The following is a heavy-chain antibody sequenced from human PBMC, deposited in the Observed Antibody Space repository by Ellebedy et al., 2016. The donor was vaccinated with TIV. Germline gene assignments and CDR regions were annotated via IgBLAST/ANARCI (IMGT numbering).Heavy chain of an antibody. Sequence: PSETLSLTCTVSGDSVSSGSHFWNWIRQPPGKGLEWIGYVYKSGTPNYNPSLKSRVTMSVDMSKNQFSLSVTSVTAADTAVYYCAREGYDILTGYNSGMDVWGQGTTVTVSS. CDR1: GDSVSSGSHF. CDR3: AREGYDILTGYNSGMDV. J-gene: IGHJ6*02. D-gene: IGHD3-9*01. CDR2: VYKSGTP. V-gene: IGHV4-61*01.